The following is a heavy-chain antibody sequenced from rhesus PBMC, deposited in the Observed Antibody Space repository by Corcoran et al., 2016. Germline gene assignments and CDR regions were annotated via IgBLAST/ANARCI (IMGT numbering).Heavy chain of an antibody. CDR3: ASVTQYYEDDYGYYNYGLDS. CDR1: GGSISGYYL. V-gene: IGHV4-106*01. D-gene: IGHD3-9*01. Sequence: QVQLQESGPGVVKPSETLSLTCAVSGGSISGYYLWRWIRQPPGKGLEWIGYIYGGSCCTSYNPSLQGRVISSIDTSKSQFSLKLSSVTAADTAVYYCASVTQYYEDDYGYYNYGLDSWGQGVVVTVSS. J-gene: IGHJ6*01. CDR2: IYGGSCCT.